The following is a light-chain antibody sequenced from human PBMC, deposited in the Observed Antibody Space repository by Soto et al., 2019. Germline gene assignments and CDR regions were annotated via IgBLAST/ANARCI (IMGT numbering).Light chain of an antibody. CDR3: QQSYNTLGT. CDR1: QSISNY. J-gene: IGKJ1*01. Sequence: DIQMTQSPSSLSASVGDRVTITCRASQSISNYLNWYQQKPGKAPKLLIYAASSLQSGVTSRFSGSGSGTDFTLSISSLQPEDFATYYCQQSYNTLGTFGQGTKVEIK. CDR2: AAS. V-gene: IGKV1-39*01.